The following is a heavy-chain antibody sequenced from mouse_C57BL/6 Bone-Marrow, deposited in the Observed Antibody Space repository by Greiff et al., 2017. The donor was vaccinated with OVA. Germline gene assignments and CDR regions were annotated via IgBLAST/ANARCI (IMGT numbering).Heavy chain of an antibody. V-gene: IGHV1-81*01. CDR3: ARSGYSKSYFDY. D-gene: IGHD2-5*01. CDR1: GYTFTSYG. J-gene: IGHJ2*01. Sequence: QVQLQQSGAELARPGASVKLSCKASGYTFTSYGISWVKQRTGQGLEWIGEIYPRRGNTYYNEKFKGKATLTADKASSTAYMELRSRTYEDSTVYFCARSGYSKSYFDYWGQGTTLTVSS. CDR2: IYPRRGNT.